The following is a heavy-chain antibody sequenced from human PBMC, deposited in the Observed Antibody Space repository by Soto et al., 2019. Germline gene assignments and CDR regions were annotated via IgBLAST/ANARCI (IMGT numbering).Heavy chain of an antibody. D-gene: IGHD6-6*01. CDR2: ISAYNGTT. V-gene: IGHV1-18*04. J-gene: IGHJ4*02. Sequence: QVQLLQSGAEVKKPGASVKVSCKTSGYTFTSYAISWVRQAPGQGLEWLGWISAYNGTTNYAQKLHGRVTMTTDTSTGTAYMDLRSLRSDDTAVYYCARVEAGPSPIAARRYYFDYWGQGTLVTVSS. CDR1: GYTFTSYA. CDR3: ARVEAGPSPIAARRYYFDY.